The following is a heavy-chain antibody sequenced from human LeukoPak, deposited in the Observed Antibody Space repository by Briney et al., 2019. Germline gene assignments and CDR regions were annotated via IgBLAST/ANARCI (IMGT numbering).Heavy chain of an antibody. CDR3: AREEYYGSGNWFDP. CDR1: GGSISSYY. J-gene: IGHJ5*02. D-gene: IGHD3-10*01. V-gene: IGHV4-59*01. Sequence: KPSETLSLTCTVSGGSISSYYWSWIRQPPGKGLEWIGYIYYSGSTNYNPSLKSRVTISVDTSKNPFSLKLSSVTAADTAVYYCAREEYYGSGNWFDPWGQGTLVTVSS. CDR2: IYYSGST.